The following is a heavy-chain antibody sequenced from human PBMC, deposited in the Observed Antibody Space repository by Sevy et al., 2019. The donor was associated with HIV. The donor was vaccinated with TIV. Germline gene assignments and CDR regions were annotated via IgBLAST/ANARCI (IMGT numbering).Heavy chain of an antibody. CDR3: ARGRYDFWSGGGYYFDY. CDR1: GGTFSSYA. V-gene: IGHV1-69*13. J-gene: IGHJ4*02. Sequence: ASVKVSCKASGGTFSSYAISWVRQAPGQGLEWMGGIIPIFGTANYAQMFQGRVTITADESTSTAYMELSSLRSEDTAVYYCARGRYDFWSGGGYYFDYWGQGTLVTVSS. D-gene: IGHD3-3*01. CDR2: IIPIFGTA.